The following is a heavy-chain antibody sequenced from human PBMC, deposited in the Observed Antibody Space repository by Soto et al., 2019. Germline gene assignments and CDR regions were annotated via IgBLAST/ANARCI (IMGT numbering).Heavy chain of an antibody. CDR2: ISGSGGST. CDR3: AKDYGDYLYDMDV. V-gene: IGHV3-23*01. D-gene: IGHD4-17*01. J-gene: IGHJ6*02. Sequence: GSLRLSCAASGFTFSSYAMSWVRQAPGKGLEWVSAISGSGGSTYYSDSVKGRFTISRDNSKNTLYLQMNSLGAEDTALYYCAKDYGDYLYDMDVWGQGTTVTVSS. CDR1: GFTFSSYA.